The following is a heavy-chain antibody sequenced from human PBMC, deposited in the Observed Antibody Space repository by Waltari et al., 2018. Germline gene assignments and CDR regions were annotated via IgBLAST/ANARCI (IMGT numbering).Heavy chain of an antibody. CDR2: IYYSGST. V-gene: IGHV4-39*01. J-gene: IGHJ4*02. CDR3: ARQGPYGDPLDY. CDR1: GGPISRSSYS. Sequence: QLQLQESGPGLVKPSETLSLTCTFSGGPISRSSYSWGWIRQPPGQGLEWIGGIYYSGSTYYNPSLKSRVTISVDTSKNQFSLKLSSVTAADTAVYYCARQGPYGDPLDYWGQGTLVTVSS. D-gene: IGHD4-17*01.